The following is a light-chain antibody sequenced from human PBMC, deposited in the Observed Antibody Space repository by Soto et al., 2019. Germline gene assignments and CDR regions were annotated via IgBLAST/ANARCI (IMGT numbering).Light chain of an antibody. J-gene: IGKJ1*01. V-gene: IGKV3-11*01. Sequence: EIVLTQSPATLSLSPGERATLSCRASQSASSYLAWYQQKPGQAPRLLIYDASNRATGIPARFSGSGSGTDFTLTISSLEPEDFAVYYCQQRSHWPWTFGQGTKVEIK. CDR3: QQRSHWPWT. CDR1: QSASSY. CDR2: DAS.